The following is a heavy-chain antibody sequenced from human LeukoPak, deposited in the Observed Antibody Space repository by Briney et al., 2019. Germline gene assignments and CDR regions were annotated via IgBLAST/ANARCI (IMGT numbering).Heavy chain of an antibody. Sequence: PGGSLRLSCAASGFTFSNYNMNWVRQAPGKGLEWVSSISRSSSYIYYADSVKGRFTISRDNAKNSLYLQMNRLRAEDTAVYYCVRGKYGLAEPSENFDYWGQGTLVTVSS. V-gene: IGHV3-21*01. D-gene: IGHD3-3*02. CDR3: VRGKYGLAEPSENFDY. CDR2: ISRSSSYI. CDR1: GFTFSNYN. J-gene: IGHJ4*02.